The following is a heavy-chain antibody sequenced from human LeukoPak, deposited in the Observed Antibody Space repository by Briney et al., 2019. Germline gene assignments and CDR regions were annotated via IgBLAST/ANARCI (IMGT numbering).Heavy chain of an antibody. V-gene: IGHV1-69*05. CDR2: IIPIFGTT. J-gene: IGHJ6*03. CDR3: ARGGKGRFLTHHYHMDV. D-gene: IGHD3-3*01. Sequence: SVKVSCKASGGTFSSYAISWVRQAPGQGLEWMGGIIPIFGTTNYAQKFQGRVTITTDESTRTAYMELSSLRSEDTAVYYCARGGKGRFLTHHYHMDVWGKGTTVTVSS. CDR1: GGTFSSYA.